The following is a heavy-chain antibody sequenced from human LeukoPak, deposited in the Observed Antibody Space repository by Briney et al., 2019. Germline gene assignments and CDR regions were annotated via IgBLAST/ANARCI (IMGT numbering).Heavy chain of an antibody. CDR2: INHSGST. D-gene: IGHD2-2*01. CDR3: ARALVVVPAAIGSNWFDP. CDR1: GGSFSGYY. Sequence: PSETLSLTCAVYGGSFSGYYWSWIRQPPGTGLEWIGEINHSGSTNYNPSLKSRVTISVDTSKNQFSLKLSSVTAADTAVYYCARALVVVPAAIGSNWFDPWGQGTLVTVSS. V-gene: IGHV4-34*01. J-gene: IGHJ5*02.